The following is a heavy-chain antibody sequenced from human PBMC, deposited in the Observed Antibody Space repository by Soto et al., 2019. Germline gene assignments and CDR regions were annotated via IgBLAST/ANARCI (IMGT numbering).Heavy chain of an antibody. CDR1: GFTFSSYA. CDR2: ISGSGGST. Sequence: PGGSLRLSCAASGFTFSSYAMSWVRQAPGKGLEWVSAISGSGGSTYYADSVKGRFTISRDNSKNTLYLQMNSLRAEDTAVYYCAKQIGYRSALDAFDTWGQGTMLTISS. V-gene: IGHV3-23*01. CDR3: AKQIGYRSALDAFDT. D-gene: IGHD6-19*01. J-gene: IGHJ3*02.